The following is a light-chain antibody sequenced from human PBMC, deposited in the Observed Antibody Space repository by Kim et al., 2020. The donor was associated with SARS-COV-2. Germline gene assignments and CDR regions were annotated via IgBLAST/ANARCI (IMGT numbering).Light chain of an antibody. CDR2: IAS. CDR1: QSINSY. V-gene: IGKV1-39*01. Sequence: DIQMTQSPSSLSASVGDRVTITCRASQSINSYLNWYQQEPGKAPKLLIYIASSLQSGVPSRFSGSESGTHFTLTISSLQPEDFATYYCQQSYSTPYSFGQGTKLEIK. CDR3: QQSYSTPYS. J-gene: IGKJ2*03.